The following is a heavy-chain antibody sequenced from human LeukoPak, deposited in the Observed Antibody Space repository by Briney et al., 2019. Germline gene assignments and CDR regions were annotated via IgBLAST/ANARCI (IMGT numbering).Heavy chain of an antibody. CDR3: ARGLQGSSATYNWFDP. D-gene: IGHD6-6*01. CDR2: IPIFGIA. J-gene: IGHJ5*02. V-gene: IGHV1-69*17. Sequence: IPIFGIANYAQKFQGRVTITADKSTSTAYMELNSLRSEDTAVYYCARGLQGSSATYNWFDPWGQGTLVTVSS.